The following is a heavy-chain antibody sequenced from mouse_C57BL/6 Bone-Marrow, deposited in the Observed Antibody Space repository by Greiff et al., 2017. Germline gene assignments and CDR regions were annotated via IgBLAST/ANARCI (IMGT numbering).Heavy chain of an antibody. CDR3: ARFNWNYFDY. CDR2: ISSGSSTI. CDR1: GFTFSDYG. J-gene: IGHJ2*01. D-gene: IGHD4-1*02. V-gene: IGHV5-17*01. Sequence: EVQLQQSGGGLVKPGGSLKLSCAASGFTFSDYGMHWVRQAPEKGLEWVAYISSGSSTIYYADTVKGRFTISRDTAKHTLFRQMTSLRSEDTAMYYCARFNWNYFDYWGQGTTLTVSS.